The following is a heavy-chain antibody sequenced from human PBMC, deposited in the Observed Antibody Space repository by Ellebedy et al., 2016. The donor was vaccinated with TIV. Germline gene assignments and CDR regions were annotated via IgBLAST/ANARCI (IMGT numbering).Heavy chain of an antibody. Sequence: GESLKISCKGSEYSFTNYWISWVRQMPGKGLEWMGRIDPSDSYTNYSPSFQGHVTISADKSISTAYLQWSSLKASDTAMYYCARQLGIAVAGMKFDPWGQGTLVTVSS. CDR1: EYSFTNYW. D-gene: IGHD6-19*01. CDR2: IDPSDSYT. V-gene: IGHV5-10-1*01. CDR3: ARQLGIAVAGMKFDP. J-gene: IGHJ5*02.